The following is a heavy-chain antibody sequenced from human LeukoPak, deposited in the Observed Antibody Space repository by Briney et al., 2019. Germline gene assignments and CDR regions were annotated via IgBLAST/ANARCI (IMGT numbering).Heavy chain of an antibody. Sequence: PGGSLRLSCAASGFTFSSYAMSWVRQAPGKGLEWVSAISGRGGSTYYADSVKGRFTISRDNSKNTLYLQMNSLRAEDTAVYYCAKNRQLWLRGGYYFDYWGQGTLVTVSS. D-gene: IGHD5-18*01. CDR2: ISGRGGST. CDR1: GFTFSSYA. V-gene: IGHV3-23*01. J-gene: IGHJ4*02. CDR3: AKNRQLWLRGGYYFDY.